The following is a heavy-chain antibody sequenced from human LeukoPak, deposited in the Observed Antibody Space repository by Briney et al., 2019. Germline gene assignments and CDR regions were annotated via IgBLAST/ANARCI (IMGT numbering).Heavy chain of an antibody. CDR1: GFTFSSYS. CDR3: ASTRDYGGNSDAFDI. V-gene: IGHV3-48*04. D-gene: IGHD4-23*01. CDR2: ISSSSSTI. Sequence: PGGSLRLSCAASGFTFSSYSMNWVRQAPGKGLEWVSYISSSSSTIYYADSVKGRFTISRDNAKNSLYLQMNSLRAEDTAVYYCASTRDYGGNSDAFDIWGQGTMVTVSS. J-gene: IGHJ3*02.